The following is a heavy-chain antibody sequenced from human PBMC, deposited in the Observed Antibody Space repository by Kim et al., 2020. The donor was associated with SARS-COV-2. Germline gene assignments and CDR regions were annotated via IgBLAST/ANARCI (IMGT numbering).Heavy chain of an antibody. Sequence: AAPVKGRFTISRDDSKNTLYLQMNSLKTEDTAVYYCTTDTLRGRGYYFDYWGQGTLVTVSS. V-gene: IGHV3-15*01. J-gene: IGHJ4*02. CDR3: TTDTLRGRGYYFDY. D-gene: IGHD3-16*01.